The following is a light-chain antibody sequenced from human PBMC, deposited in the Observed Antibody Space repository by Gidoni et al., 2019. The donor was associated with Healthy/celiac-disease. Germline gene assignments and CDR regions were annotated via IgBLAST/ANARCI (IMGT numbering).Light chain of an antibody. CDR2: DAS. Sequence: IQMTQSPSTLSASVGDRVTMPCRASQRISSWLAWYQKKPGKAPKLMIYDASSLESGVPSRFSGSGSGTEFTLTISSLQPDDFATYYCQQYNSYWTFGQGTKVEIK. J-gene: IGKJ1*01. V-gene: IGKV1-5*01. CDR1: QRISSW. CDR3: QQYNSYWT.